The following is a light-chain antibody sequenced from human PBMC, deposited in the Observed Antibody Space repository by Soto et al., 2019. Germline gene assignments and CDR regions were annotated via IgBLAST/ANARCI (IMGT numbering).Light chain of an antibody. Sequence: DNQMTQSPSSLSASVGDRVTIPCRASQSIVTYLNWYLQKPGKAPKLLIYAASNLQSGVPSRFSGSGSGTDFTLTISILQPEDFATYFCQPIYSTPLWTIGQGTKVDIK. CDR2: AAS. CDR3: QPIYSTPLWT. CDR1: QSIVTY. V-gene: IGKV1-39*01. J-gene: IGKJ1*01.